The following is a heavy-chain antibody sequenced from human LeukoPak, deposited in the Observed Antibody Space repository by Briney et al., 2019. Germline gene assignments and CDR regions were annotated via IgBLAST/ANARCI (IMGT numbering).Heavy chain of an antibody. Sequence: ASVKVSCKASGGTFSSYAISWVRQAPGQGLEWMGGIIPIFGTANYAQKFQGRVTITTDESTSTAYLELSSLRSEDTAVYYCVREPSSSDYGGDNAFDIWGQGTMVTVSS. J-gene: IGHJ3*02. V-gene: IGHV1-69*05. D-gene: IGHD4-23*01. CDR2: IIPIFGTA. CDR3: VREPSSSDYGGDNAFDI. CDR1: GGTFSSYA.